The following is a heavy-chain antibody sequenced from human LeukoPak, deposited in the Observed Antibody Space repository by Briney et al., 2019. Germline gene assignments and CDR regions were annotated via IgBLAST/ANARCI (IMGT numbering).Heavy chain of an antibody. Sequence: GGSLRLSCAASGFTFTSYAMSWVRQAPGKGLEWVAGISGSGGSTSYADSVRGRFTISRDNSKNTLYLQMDSLRGEDTAVYYCAKDRGYWGQGTLVTVSS. CDR1: GFTFTSYA. CDR2: ISGSGGST. J-gene: IGHJ4*02. CDR3: AKDRGY. V-gene: IGHV3-23*01.